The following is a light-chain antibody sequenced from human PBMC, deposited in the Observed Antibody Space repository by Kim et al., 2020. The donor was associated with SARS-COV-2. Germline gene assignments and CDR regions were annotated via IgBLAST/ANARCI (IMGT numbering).Light chain of an antibody. V-gene: IGKV3-20*01. CDR1: QSVSNSY. Sequence: LSPGERVILSCRASQSVSNSYLAWYQQRRGQAPRLLIYGASSRATGIPARFSGSGSGTDFTLTISKLEPEDFAVYYCQQYGSSPYTFGQGTKLEI. J-gene: IGKJ2*01. CDR3: QQYGSSPYT. CDR2: GAS.